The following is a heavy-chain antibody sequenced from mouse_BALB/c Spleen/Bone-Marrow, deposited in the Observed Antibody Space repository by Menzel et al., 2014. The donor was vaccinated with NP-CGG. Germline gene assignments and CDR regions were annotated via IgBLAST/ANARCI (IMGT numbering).Heavy chain of an antibody. CDR1: GFNIKDYY. CDR2: IDPENGDT. Sequence: EVQLQQSGAELVRSGASVKLSCTASGFNIKDYYMHWVNQRPEQGLEWIGWIDPENGDTEYAPKFQGKATMTADTSSNTAYLQLSSLTSEDTAVYYCNEGYGNYGYWGQGTTLTVSS. D-gene: IGHD2-10*02. J-gene: IGHJ2*01. CDR3: NEGYGNYGY. V-gene: IGHV14-4*02.